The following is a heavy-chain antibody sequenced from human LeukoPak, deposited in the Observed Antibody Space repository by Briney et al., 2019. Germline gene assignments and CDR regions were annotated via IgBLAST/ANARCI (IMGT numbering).Heavy chain of an antibody. V-gene: IGHV4-59*01. Sequence: SETLSLTCTGTGGSISSYYWSWIRQPPGKGLEWIGYISYSGSTNYKSTLKSRVTISVDTSKNQFSLKLTSVTAADTAVYYCARGYRDDYTPFDYWGQGTLVTVSS. CDR2: ISYSGST. CDR1: GGSISSYY. D-gene: IGHD5-24*01. J-gene: IGHJ4*02. CDR3: ARGYRDDYTPFDY.